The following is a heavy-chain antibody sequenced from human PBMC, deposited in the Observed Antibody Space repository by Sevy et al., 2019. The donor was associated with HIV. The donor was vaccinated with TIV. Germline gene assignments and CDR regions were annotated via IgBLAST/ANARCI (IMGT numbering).Heavy chain of an antibody. D-gene: IGHD2-15*01. CDR1: GFTFSSYW. Sequence: GGSLRLSCAASGFTFSSYWMHWVRQAPGKGLVWVSLINSDGSSTSYADSVKGRFTISRDNAKNTLYLKMNSLRAEDTAVYYCARVGGEYCSGGSCYPYYFDYWGQGTLVTVSS. J-gene: IGHJ4*02. CDR3: ARVGGEYCSGGSCYPYYFDY. V-gene: IGHV3-74*01. CDR2: INSDGSST.